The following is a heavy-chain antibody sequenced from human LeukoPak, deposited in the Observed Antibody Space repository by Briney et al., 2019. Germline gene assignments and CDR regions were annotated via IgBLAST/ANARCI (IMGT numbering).Heavy chain of an antibody. CDR2: ISYDGSNK. Sequence: GGSLRLSCAASGFTFSSYAMHWVRQAPGKGLEWVAVISYDGSNKYYADSVKGRFTISRDNSKNTLYLQMNSLRAEDTAVYYCARPSAGRFLEWLLFGYFDYWGQGTLVTVSS. J-gene: IGHJ4*02. CDR1: GFTFSSYA. D-gene: IGHD3-3*01. V-gene: IGHV3-30-3*01. CDR3: ARPSAGRFLEWLLFGYFDY.